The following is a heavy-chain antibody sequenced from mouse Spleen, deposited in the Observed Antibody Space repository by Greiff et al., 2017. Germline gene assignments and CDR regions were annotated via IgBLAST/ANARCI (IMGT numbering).Heavy chain of an antibody. D-gene: IGHD1-1*02. CDR3: TRRELWGYAMDY. V-gene: IGHV1S81*02. J-gene: IGHJ4*01. Sequence: QVQLQQSGAELVKPGASVKLSCKASGYTFTSYYMYWVKQRPGQGLEWIGEINPSNGGTNFNEKFKSKATLTVDKSSSTAYMQLSSLTSEDSAVYYCTRRELWGYAMDYWGQGTSVTVSS. CDR1: GYTFTSYY. CDR2: INPSNGGT.